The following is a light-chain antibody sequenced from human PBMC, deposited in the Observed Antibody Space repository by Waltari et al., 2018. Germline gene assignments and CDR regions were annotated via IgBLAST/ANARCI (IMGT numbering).Light chain of an antibody. CDR3: HSRDASGVAGS. CDR1: SLRSYY. Sequence: SSELTQDPAVSVAMGQTVRITCQGDSLRSYYASWYQQRPGQAPILVIYDKNNRPSWGPDRFSGSSSHNTGSLTITGAQAEDEASYYCHSRDASGVAGSFGGGTKLTVL. J-gene: IGLJ2*01. V-gene: IGLV3-19*01. CDR2: DKN.